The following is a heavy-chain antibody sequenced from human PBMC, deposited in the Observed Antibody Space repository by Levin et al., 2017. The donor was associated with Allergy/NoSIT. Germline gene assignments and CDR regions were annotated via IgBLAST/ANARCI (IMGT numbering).Heavy chain of an antibody. CDR3: ARERGGALSVLRFSSGFDP. D-gene: IGHD3-3*01. J-gene: IGHJ5*02. CDR2: INPNSGGT. V-gene: IGHV1-2*02. CDR1: GYTFTGYY. Sequence: GASVKVSCKASGYTFTGYYMHWVRQAPGQGLEWMGWINPNSGGTNYAQKFQGRVTMTRDTSISTAYMELSRLRSDDTAVYYCARERGGALSVLRFSSGFDPWGQGTLVTVSS.